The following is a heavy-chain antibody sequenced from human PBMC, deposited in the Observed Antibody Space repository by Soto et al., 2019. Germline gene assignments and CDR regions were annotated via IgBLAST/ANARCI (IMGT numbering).Heavy chain of an antibody. V-gene: IGHV3-21*01. J-gene: IGHJ5*02. CDR1: GFTFSSYS. CDR2: ISSSGSYI. Sequence: GGSLRLSCAASGFTFSSYSMNWVRQAPGKGLEWVSSISSSGSYIYYADSVKGRFTISRDNAKNSLYLQMNSLRAEDTAVYYCARQYSSSWYRFDPWGQGTLVTVS. D-gene: IGHD6-13*01. CDR3: ARQYSSSWYRFDP.